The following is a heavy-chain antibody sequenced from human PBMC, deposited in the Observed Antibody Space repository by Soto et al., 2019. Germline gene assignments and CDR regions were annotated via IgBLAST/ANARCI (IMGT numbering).Heavy chain of an antibody. CDR1: GGSFSSYC. Sequence: SETLSLTCAVYGGSFSSYCWILIRPPPGKGLEWIGEVSQSGSSNYNPSLKSRVTISVDTSKNQFSLRLSSVTAADTAVYYCARGLKGYSSSWYVDWGQGTQVTVS. CDR2: VSQSGSS. CDR3: ARGLKGYSSSWYVD. J-gene: IGHJ4*02. V-gene: IGHV4-34*01. D-gene: IGHD6-13*01.